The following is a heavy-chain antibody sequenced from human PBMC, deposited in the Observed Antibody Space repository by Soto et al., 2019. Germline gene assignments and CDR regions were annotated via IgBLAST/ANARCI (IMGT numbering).Heavy chain of an antibody. D-gene: IGHD3-22*01. V-gene: IGHV1-69*01. CDR1: GGLFSSYP. J-gene: IGHJ4*02. Sequence: QEQLVQSGAEVKKTGSSVKVSCKASGGLFSSYPISWVRQVPGQGLEWMGGIIPVFQTAYDTQRFQGRVTITADEATNTAYMELSSLRSEDTAIYYCARGGSGYTWFNEFWGQGTLVTVSS. CDR2: IIPVFQTA. CDR3: ARGGSGYTWFNEF.